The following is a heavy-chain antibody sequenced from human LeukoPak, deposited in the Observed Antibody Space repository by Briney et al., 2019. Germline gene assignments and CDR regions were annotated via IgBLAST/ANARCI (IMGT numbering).Heavy chain of an antibody. CDR1: GFTFSNYA. D-gene: IGHD6-19*01. V-gene: IGHV3-48*04. CDR2: ISSRSGII. J-gene: IGHJ4*02. CDR3: ARGSLPLTSNAWHYYFDY. Sequence: GGSLRLSCAASGFTFSNYAMNWVRQTPERGLEWVSHISSRSGIIYYADSVKGRFTISRDNAKNSLYLQMSSLRAEDTAVYYCARGSLPLTSNAWHYYFDYWGRGTLVTVSS.